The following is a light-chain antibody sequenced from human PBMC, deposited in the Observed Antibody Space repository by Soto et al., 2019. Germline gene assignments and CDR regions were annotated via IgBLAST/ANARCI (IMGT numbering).Light chain of an antibody. J-gene: IGLJ3*02. CDR3: QSYDSNSQV. Sequence: NFMLTQPHSVSESPGQTVTISCTGSSGSIASHYVQWYQQRPGSAPTTVIYENDQRPSGVPGRFSASIDSSSTSASLTISGLKTEDEADYYCQSYDSNSQVFGGGTKLTVL. V-gene: IGLV6-57*02. CDR1: SGSIASHY. CDR2: END.